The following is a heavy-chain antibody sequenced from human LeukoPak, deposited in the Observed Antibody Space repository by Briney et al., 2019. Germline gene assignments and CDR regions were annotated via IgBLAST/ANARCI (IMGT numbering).Heavy chain of an antibody. J-gene: IGHJ4*02. CDR3: ARDRAGRPAHDKAMPY. CDR1: GYTFTSYY. V-gene: IGHV1-46*01. CDR2: INPSGGST. Sequence: GASVKVSCKASGYTFTSYYMHWVRQAPGQGLEWMGIINPSGGSTSYAQKFQGRVTMTRDTSTSTVYMELSSLRSEDTAVYYCARDRAGRPAHDKAMPYLGQGTLVTVSS. D-gene: IGHD5-18*01.